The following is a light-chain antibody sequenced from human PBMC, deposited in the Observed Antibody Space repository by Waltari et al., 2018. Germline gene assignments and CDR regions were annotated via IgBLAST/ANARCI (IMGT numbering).Light chain of an antibody. J-gene: IGKJ1*01. Sequence: DIQMTQSPSTLSASVGGRITITCRASQSISSWLAWYQQKPGKAPKLLIYKASSLESGVPSRFSGSGSGTEFTLTISSLQPDDFATYYCQQYNSYPWTFGLGTKVEIK. CDR1: QSISSW. V-gene: IGKV1-5*03. CDR2: KAS. CDR3: QQYNSYPWT.